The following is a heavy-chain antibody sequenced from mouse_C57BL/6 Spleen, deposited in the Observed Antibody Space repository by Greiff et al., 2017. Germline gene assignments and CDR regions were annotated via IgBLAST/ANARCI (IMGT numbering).Heavy chain of an antibody. J-gene: IGHJ1*03. Sequence: VQLQQSGPGLVQPSQSLSITCTVSGFSLTSYGVHWVRQSPGKGLEWLGVIWRGGSTDYNAAFMSRLSITKDNSKSQVFFKMNSLQAYDTAIYYCAKKDDSSYGYFAVWRTGTTVTVSS. CDR2: IWRGGST. V-gene: IGHV2-5*01. CDR1: GFSLTSYG. D-gene: IGHD1-1*01. CDR3: AKKDDSSYGYFAV.